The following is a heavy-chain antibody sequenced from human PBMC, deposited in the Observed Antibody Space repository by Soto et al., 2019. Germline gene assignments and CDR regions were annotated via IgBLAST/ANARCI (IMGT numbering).Heavy chain of an antibody. D-gene: IGHD3-10*01. CDR1: GFTFSSYA. Sequence: GGSLRLSCAASGFTFSSYAMSWVRQAPGKGLEWVSAISGSGGSTYYADSVKGRFTISRDNSKNTLYLQMNSLRAEDTAVYYCAKHVLLWFGELSQFDYWGQGTLVTVSS. CDR2: ISGSGGST. V-gene: IGHV3-23*01. CDR3: AKHVLLWFGELSQFDY. J-gene: IGHJ4*02.